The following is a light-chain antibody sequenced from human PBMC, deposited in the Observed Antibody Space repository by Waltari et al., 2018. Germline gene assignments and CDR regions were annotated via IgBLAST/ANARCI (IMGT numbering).Light chain of an antibody. CDR3: QQYGRSPRT. CDR1: QSVSSGY. Sequence: EIVLTQSPATLSLSPGERATLSCGASQSVSSGYLAWYQQKPGLAPRLLIYDTWTRVTGSPDRFSGSGSGTDFTLTISRLESEDFAVYYCQQYGRSPRTFGLGTKVEIK. J-gene: IGKJ1*01. CDR2: DTW. V-gene: IGKV3D-20*01.